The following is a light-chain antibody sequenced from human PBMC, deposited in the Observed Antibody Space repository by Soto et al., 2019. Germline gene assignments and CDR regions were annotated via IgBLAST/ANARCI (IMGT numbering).Light chain of an antibody. Sequence: EIVLDQSPGTLSLSPGERAPLSCRASQSVSSSFLAWYQQKPGQPARLLMYGTSSRATGIPDRFSGSGSGTDFTLTISRLEPEDFAVYYCQQYGSSPPWTFGQGTKVDIK. CDR2: GTS. CDR1: QSVSSSF. V-gene: IGKV3-20*01. CDR3: QQYGSSPPWT. J-gene: IGKJ1*01.